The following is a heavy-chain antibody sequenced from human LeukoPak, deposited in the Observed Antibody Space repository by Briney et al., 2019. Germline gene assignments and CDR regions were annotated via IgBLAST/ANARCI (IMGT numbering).Heavy chain of an antibody. J-gene: IGHJ4*02. CDR1: GFTFSSYA. CDR3: AKDPGYSSGWPVFDY. D-gene: IGHD6-19*01. CDR2: ISGSGGST. V-gene: IGHV3-23*01. Sequence: GGSLRLSCTGSGFTFSSYAMSWVRQAPGKGLEWVSAISGSGGSTYYADSVKGRFTISRDNSKNTLYLQMNSLRAEDTAVYYCAKDPGYSSGWPVFDYWGQGTLVTVSS.